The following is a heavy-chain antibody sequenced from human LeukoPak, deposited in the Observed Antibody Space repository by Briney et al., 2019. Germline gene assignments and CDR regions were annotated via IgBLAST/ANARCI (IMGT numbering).Heavy chain of an antibody. V-gene: IGHV4-39*01. J-gene: IGHJ5*02. Sequence: PSETLSLTCTVSGGSISSSSYYWGWIRQPPGKGLEWIGSIYYSGSTYYNPSLKSRVTISVDTSKNQFSLKLSSVTAADTAVYYCARGRQQLAWGQGTLVTVSS. CDR1: GGSISSSSYY. CDR3: ARGRQQLA. D-gene: IGHD6-13*01. CDR2: IYYSGST.